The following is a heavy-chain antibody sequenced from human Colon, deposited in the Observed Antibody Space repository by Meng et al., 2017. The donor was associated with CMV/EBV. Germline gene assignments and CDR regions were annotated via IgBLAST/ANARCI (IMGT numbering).Heavy chain of an antibody. Sequence: GGSLRLSCAASGFTFTTFWMTWVRQAPGKGLEWVATIKEDGSGQWYEDSVKGRFIVSRDNAKNTLFLQISGLGAEDTAVYYCAKNLFVPPAIMSVFAPNDYWGQGMLVTVSS. CDR2: IKEDGSGQ. D-gene: IGHD2-2*02. CDR3: AKNLFVPPAIMSVFAPNDY. J-gene: IGHJ4*02. CDR1: GFTFTTFW. V-gene: IGHV3-7*03.